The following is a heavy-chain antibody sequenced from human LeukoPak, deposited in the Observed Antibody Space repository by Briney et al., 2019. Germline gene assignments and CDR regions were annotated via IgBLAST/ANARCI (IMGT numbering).Heavy chain of an antibody. CDR3: AKDQRSIAVAGYFDY. CDR1: GFTFSTYA. V-gene: IGHV3-23*01. D-gene: IGHD6-19*01. CDR2: FSNSGET. J-gene: IGHJ4*02. Sequence: GGSLRLSCAASGFTFSTYAMAWVRQAPGKGLEWVSAFSNSGETHYADSVKGRFTISRDNSKNTLYLQMNSLRAEDTAVYYCAKDQRSIAVAGYFDYWGQGTLVTVSS.